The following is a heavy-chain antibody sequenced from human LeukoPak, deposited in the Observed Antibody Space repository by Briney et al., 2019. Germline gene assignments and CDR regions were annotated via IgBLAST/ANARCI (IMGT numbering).Heavy chain of an antibody. CDR1: GYTFTSYA. J-gene: IGHJ6*02. Sequence: ASVKVSCKASGYTFTSYAMNWVRQAPGQGLEWMGWINTNTGNPTYAQGFTGRFVFSLDTSVSTAYLQISSLKAEDTAVYYRARADIVVVVAPGRNYYYYGMDVWGQGTTVTVSS. V-gene: IGHV7-4-1*02. CDR3: ARADIVVVVAPGRNYYYYGMDV. D-gene: IGHD2-15*01. CDR2: INTNTGNP.